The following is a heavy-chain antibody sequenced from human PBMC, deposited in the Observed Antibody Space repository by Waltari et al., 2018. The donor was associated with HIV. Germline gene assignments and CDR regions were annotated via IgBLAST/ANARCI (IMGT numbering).Heavy chain of an antibody. D-gene: IGHD2-2*01. J-gene: IGHJ4*02. CDR3: ARGDIVVVPAAIRRYYFDY. Sequence: QVQLQQWGAGLLKPSETLSLTCAVYGGSFSGYYWSWIRQPPGKGLEWIGEINHSGSTNYNPSLKSRVTISVDTSKNQFSLKLSSVTAADTAVYYCARGDIVVVPAAIRRYYFDYWGQGTLVTVSS. CDR2: INHSGST. CDR1: GGSFSGYY. V-gene: IGHV4-34*01.